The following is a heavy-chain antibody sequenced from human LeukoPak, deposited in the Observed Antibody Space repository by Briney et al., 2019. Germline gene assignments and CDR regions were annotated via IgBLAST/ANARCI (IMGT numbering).Heavy chain of an antibody. CDR1: GYTLTELS. J-gene: IGHJ4*02. Sequence: GASVKVSCKVSGYTLTELSMHWVRQAPGKGLEWMGGFGPEDGETIYAQKFQGRVTMTEDTSTDTAYMELSSLRSEDTAVYYCATMVAASRARFDYWGQGTLVTVSS. CDR3: ATMVAASRARFDY. V-gene: IGHV1-24*01. CDR2: FGPEDGET. D-gene: IGHD2-15*01.